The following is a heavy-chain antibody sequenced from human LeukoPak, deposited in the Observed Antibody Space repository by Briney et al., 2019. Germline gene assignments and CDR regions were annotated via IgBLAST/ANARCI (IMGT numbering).Heavy chain of an antibody. J-gene: IGHJ4*02. D-gene: IGHD5-12*01. CDR1: GFIFSSYG. Sequence: GGSLRLSCAASGFIFSSYGMHWFRQAPAKGLEWVAFIRYDGSKKYYADSVKGRFTISRDNAKNSLYLQMNSLRAEDTALYYCATNGGGDSGYGNFDYWGQGTLVTVSS. CDR2: IRYDGSKK. V-gene: IGHV3-30*02. CDR3: ATNGGGDSGYGNFDY.